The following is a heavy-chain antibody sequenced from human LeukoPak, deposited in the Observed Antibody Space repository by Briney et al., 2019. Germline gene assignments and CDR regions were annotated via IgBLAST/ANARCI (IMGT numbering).Heavy chain of an antibody. CDR2: IYYSGST. D-gene: IGHD6-13*01. Sequence: SETLTLTCAVSGGSISSSSYYWGWLRQPPGKGLEWIGRIYYSGSTYYNPSLKSRVTISVATSKNQFSLKLSSVTAADTAVYYCARRIAAAGYFDYWGQGTLVTVSS. V-gene: IGHV4-39*01. CDR3: ARRIAAAGYFDY. CDR1: GGSISSSSYY. J-gene: IGHJ4*02.